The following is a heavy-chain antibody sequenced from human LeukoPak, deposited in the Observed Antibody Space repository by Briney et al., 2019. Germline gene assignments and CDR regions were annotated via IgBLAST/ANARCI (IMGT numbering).Heavy chain of an antibody. CDR1: GFTFNNYG. J-gene: IGHJ4*02. CDR3: AKGNDYWSGLRRTDY. Sequence: GGSLRLSCAASGFTFNNYGMSWVRQAPGKGLERVSSISGGGGNTNYADSMKGRFTISRDNSNNTLYLQVNSLRGEDTAVYYCAKGNDYWSGLRRTDYWGQGTLVTVSS. CDR2: ISGGGGNT. D-gene: IGHD3-3*01. V-gene: IGHV3-23*01.